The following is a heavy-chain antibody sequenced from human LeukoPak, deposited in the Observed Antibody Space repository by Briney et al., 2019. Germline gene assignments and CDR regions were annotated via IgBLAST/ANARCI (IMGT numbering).Heavy chain of an antibody. CDR3: ARGPRVDTAMAYYYYYGMDV. CDR2: INHSGST. D-gene: IGHD5-18*01. Sequence: SETLSLTCAVYGGSFSGYYWSWIRQPPGKGLEWIGEINHSGSTNYNPSLKSRVTISVDTSKNQFSLKPSSVTAADTAVYYCARGPRVDTAMAYYYYYGMDVWGQATTVTVSS. J-gene: IGHJ6*02. CDR1: GGSFSGYY. V-gene: IGHV4-34*01.